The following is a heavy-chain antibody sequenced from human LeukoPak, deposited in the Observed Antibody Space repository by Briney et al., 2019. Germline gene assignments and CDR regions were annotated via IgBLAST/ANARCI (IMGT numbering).Heavy chain of an antibody. CDR1: GYTFTSYY. V-gene: IGHV1-69*06. CDR3: ARENPSALGAFDI. D-gene: IGHD6-6*01. CDR2: IIPIFGTA. J-gene: IGHJ3*02. Sequence: ASVKVSCKASGYTFTSYYMHWVRQAPGQGLEWMGGIIPIFGTANYAQKFQGRVTITADKSTSTAYMELSSLRSEDTAVYYCARENPSALGAFDIWGQGTMVTVSS.